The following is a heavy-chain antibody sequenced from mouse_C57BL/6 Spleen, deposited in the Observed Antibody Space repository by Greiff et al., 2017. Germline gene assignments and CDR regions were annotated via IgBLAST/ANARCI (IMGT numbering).Heavy chain of an antibody. CDR1: GYSITSDY. J-gene: IGHJ1*03. CDR2: ISYSGST. Sequence: EVQLQQSGPGLAKPSQTLSLTCSVTGYSITSDYWNWIRKFPGNKLEYMGYISYSGSTYYNPSLKSRISITRDTSKNQYYLQLNSLTTEDTATYYCARSGHYYGSSLYWYFDVWGTGTTVTVSS. D-gene: IGHD1-1*01. CDR3: ARSGHYYGSSLYWYFDV. V-gene: IGHV3-8*01.